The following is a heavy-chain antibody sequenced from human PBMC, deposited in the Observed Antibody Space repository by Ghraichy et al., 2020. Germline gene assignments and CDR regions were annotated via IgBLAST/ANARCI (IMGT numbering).Heavy chain of an antibody. V-gene: IGHV3-23*01. J-gene: IGHJ4*02. CDR2: ISSSGGST. Sequence: GGSLRLSCAASGFTLSSYAMSWVRQAPGKGLEWVSAISSSGGSTYYADSVKGRFTISRDNSKNTLYLQMNSLRAEDTAVYYCAKRLDFRGGSYSFDYWGQGTLVTVSS. CDR1: GFTLSSYA. D-gene: IGHD1-26*01. CDR3: AKRLDFRGGSYSFDY.